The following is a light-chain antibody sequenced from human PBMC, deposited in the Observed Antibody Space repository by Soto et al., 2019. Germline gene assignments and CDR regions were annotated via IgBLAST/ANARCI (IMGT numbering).Light chain of an antibody. V-gene: IGKV3-15*01. Sequence: EIVLTQSPGTLSLSPVERATLSCRASQSVSSSYLAWYQQKPGQAPRLLIYGASTRATGIPARFSGSGSGTEFTLAISSLQSEDFAVYYCQQYYNWPRTFGQGTKVDIK. CDR1: QSVSSSY. CDR2: GAS. CDR3: QQYYNWPRT. J-gene: IGKJ1*01.